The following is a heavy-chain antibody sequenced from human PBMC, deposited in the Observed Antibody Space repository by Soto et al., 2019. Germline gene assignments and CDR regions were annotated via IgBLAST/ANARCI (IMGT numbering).Heavy chain of an antibody. D-gene: IGHD4-17*01. Sequence: EVQLVESGGGLVKPGGSLRLSCAASGFTFSNYAMNWVRQAPGKGLEWVASISSSSNYIYYADSLKGRFTVSRDNANNSLHLQVDSLRAEDTAVYYCARGGVYGGNSHPGWLDPWGQGTLVTVSS. CDR3: ARGGVYGGNSHPGWLDP. V-gene: IGHV3-21*01. CDR2: ISSSSNYI. J-gene: IGHJ5*02. CDR1: GFTFSNYA.